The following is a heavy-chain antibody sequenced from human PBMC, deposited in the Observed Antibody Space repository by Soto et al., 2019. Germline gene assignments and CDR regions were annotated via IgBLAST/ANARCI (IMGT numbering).Heavy chain of an antibody. D-gene: IGHD6-6*01. Sequence: SETLSLTCAVSGYSIRSGYFWGWIRQPPGRGLEWIGSMYHSGITYYNLSLKSRVTISVDTSKNQLSLKLSSATAADTAVYYCARSMYSTSAQLYYGMDVWGQGTTVTSP. J-gene: IGHJ6*02. CDR3: ARSMYSTSAQLYYGMDV. CDR1: GYSIRSGYF. V-gene: IGHV4-38-2*01. CDR2: MYHSGIT.